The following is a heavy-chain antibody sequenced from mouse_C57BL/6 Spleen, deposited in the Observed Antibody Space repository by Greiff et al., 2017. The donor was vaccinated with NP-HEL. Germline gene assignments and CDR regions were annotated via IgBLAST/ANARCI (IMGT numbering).Heavy chain of an antibody. J-gene: IGHJ2*01. D-gene: IGHD1-1*01. V-gene: IGHV1-76*01. CDR2: IYPGSGNT. Sequence: VQLQQSGAELVRPGASVKLSCKASGYTFTDYYINWVKQRPGQGLEWIARIYPGSGNTYYNEKFKGKATLTAEKSSSTAYMQLSSLTSEDSAVYFCARRGYYYGSSPYYFDYWGQSTTLTVSS. CDR1: GYTFTDYY. CDR3: ARRGYYYGSSPYYFDY.